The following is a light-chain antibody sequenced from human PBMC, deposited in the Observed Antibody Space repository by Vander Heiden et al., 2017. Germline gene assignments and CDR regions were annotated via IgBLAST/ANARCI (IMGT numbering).Light chain of an antibody. CDR3: QSYDSRLTGHVV. Sequence: QSVLTPPPSVSGAPGPRVTISCTGSSSNIGEGYDVHWYQQLPGAAPKLLINGNTNRPSGVPDRFSGSRSGTSASLAITGLQAEDEADYYCQSYDSRLTGHVVFGGGTKLTVL. V-gene: IGLV1-40*01. J-gene: IGLJ2*01. CDR1: SSNIGEGYD. CDR2: GNT.